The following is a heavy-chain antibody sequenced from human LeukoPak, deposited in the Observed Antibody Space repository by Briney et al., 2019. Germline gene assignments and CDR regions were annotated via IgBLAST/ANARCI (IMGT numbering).Heavy chain of an antibody. CDR2: TYYRSKWYN. V-gene: IGHV6-1*01. D-gene: IGHD3-3*01. CDR1: GDSVSSNSAA. J-gene: IGHJ6*02. CDR3: ARVGARTYYDFWSGKNGMDV. Sequence: SQTLSLTCAISGDSVSSNSAAWNWIRQSPSRGLEWLGRTYYRSKWYNDYAVFVKSRITINPDTSKNQFSLQLNSVTPEDTAVYYCARVGARTYYDFWSGKNGMDVWGQGTTVTVSS.